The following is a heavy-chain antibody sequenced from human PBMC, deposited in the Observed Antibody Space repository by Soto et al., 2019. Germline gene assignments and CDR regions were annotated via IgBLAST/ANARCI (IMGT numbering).Heavy chain of an antibody. CDR1: GFALTSNG. V-gene: IGHV1-18*01. CDR2: ISAYNGNT. Sequence: GASVKVSCKASGFALTSNGISWVRQAPGQGLEWMGWISAYNGNTNYAQKLQGRVTMTRDTSASTAYMELSSLRSEDTAVYYCASSYQLLYYWGQGTLVTVSS. J-gene: IGHJ4*02. D-gene: IGHD2-2*01. CDR3: ASSYQLLYY.